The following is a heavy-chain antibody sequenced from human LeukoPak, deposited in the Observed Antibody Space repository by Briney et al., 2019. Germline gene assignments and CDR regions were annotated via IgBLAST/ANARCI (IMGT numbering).Heavy chain of an antibody. Sequence: GGSLRLSCAASGFTFGSYSMSWVRQASGKGLEWVSSISGSGGSTYYADSVKGRFTISRDNSKKTLYLQMNSLRAEDTALYYCAKEQRGYSGYMVGSCFDPWGQGTLVTVSS. V-gene: IGHV3-23*01. CDR3: AKEQRGYSGYMVGSCFDP. CDR2: ISGSGGST. CDR1: GFTFGSYS. D-gene: IGHD5-12*01. J-gene: IGHJ5*02.